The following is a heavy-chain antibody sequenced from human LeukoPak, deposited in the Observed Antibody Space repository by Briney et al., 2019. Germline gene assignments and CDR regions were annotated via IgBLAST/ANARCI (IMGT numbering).Heavy chain of an antibody. J-gene: IGHJ4*02. V-gene: IGHV1-46*01. CDR2: INPSGGST. CDR3: ARDRGSGEPPDY. Sequence: GASVKVSCKASGYTFTSYYMHWVRQAPGQGLEWMGLINPSGGSTTYAQKFQGRVTMTRDTSTSTVYMELSSLRSEDTAVYYCARDRGSGEPPDYWGQGTLVTVSS. CDR1: GYTFTSYY. D-gene: IGHD3-16*01.